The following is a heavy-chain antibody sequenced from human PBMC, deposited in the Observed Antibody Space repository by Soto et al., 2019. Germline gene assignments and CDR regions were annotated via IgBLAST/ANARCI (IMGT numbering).Heavy chain of an antibody. Sequence: QSGGSLRLSCAASGFTFSSYAMSWVRQAPGKGLEWVSAISGSGGSTYYADSVKGRFTVSRDNSKNTLYLQMNSLRAEDTAVYYCAKETTIFGVAPLDYWRQGTLVTVSS. D-gene: IGHD3-3*01. V-gene: IGHV3-23*01. J-gene: IGHJ4*02. CDR1: GFTFSSYA. CDR3: AKETTIFGVAPLDY. CDR2: ISGSGGST.